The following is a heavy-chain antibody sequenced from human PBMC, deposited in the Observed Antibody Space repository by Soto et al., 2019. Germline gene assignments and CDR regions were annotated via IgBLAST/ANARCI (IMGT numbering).Heavy chain of an antibody. D-gene: IGHD6-13*01. CDR1: GYTFINFD. J-gene: IGHJ5*02. CDR3: ARMASAGTLNWFDP. V-gene: IGHV1-8*02. Sequence: VKVSCKASGYTFINFDISWVRQAAGQGLEWLGWMNPGSGKTGYASKFQGRVAMTRDASTGTSHLELSSLTSDDTAVYYCARMASAGTLNWFDPWGQGTLVTVSS. CDR2: MNPGSGKT.